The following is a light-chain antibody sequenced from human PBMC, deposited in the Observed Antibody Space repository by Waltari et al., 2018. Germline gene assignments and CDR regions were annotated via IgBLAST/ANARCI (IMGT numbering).Light chain of an antibody. V-gene: IGKV1-39*01. Sequence: DIQMTQSPSSLSASVGDRVTITCRASQSISGYLNWYQQKPGKAPKLLIYAASSLQSGVPSRFSGSGSGTDFTLTISSLQPEDFATYYCQQSYSTLPLFTFGPGTKVDIK. CDR2: AAS. J-gene: IGKJ3*01. CDR3: QQSYSTLPLFT. CDR1: QSISGY.